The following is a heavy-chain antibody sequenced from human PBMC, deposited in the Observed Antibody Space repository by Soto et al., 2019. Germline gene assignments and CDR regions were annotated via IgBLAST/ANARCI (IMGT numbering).Heavy chain of an antibody. CDR1: GGSVSSGSYY. CDR2: IYHSGST. CDR3: ARVDSSGWYDFDY. Sequence: SETLSLTCTVSGGSVSSGSYYWSWIRQPPGKGLEWIGYIYHSGSTNYNPSLKSRVTISVDTSKNQFSLKLSSVTAADTAVYYCARVDSSGWYDFDYWGQGTLVTVSS. V-gene: IGHV4-61*01. J-gene: IGHJ4*02. D-gene: IGHD6-19*01.